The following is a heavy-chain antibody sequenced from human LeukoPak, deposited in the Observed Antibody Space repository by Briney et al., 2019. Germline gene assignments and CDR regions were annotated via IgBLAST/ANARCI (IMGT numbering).Heavy chain of an antibody. CDR1: GGSFSGYY. CDR3: ARGRYCSSTSCYGSYYYYYGMDV. Sequence: SETLSLTCAVYGGSFSGYYWSWIRQPPGKGLEWMGEINHSGSTNYNPSLKSRVTISVDTSKNQFSLKLSSVTAADTAVYYCARGRYCSSTSCYGSYYYYYGMDVWGKGTTVTVSS. D-gene: IGHD2-2*01. V-gene: IGHV4-34*01. J-gene: IGHJ6*04. CDR2: INHSGST.